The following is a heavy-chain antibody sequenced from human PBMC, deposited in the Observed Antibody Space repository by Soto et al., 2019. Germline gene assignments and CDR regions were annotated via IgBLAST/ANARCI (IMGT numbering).Heavy chain of an antibody. J-gene: IGHJ5*02. CDR1: GFTFSSYA. Sequence: GGSLRLSCAASGFTFSSYAMHWVRQATGKGLEWVAVISYDGSNKYYADSVKGRFTISRDNSKNTLYLQMNSLRAEDTAVYYCARDGPYYDFWSGTTNWFDPWGQGTLVTVSS. CDR2: ISYDGSNK. CDR3: ARDGPYYDFWSGTTNWFDP. V-gene: IGHV3-30-3*01. D-gene: IGHD3-3*01.